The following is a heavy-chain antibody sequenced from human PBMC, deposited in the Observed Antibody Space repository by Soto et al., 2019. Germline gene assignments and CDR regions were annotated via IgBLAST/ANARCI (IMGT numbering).Heavy chain of an antibody. CDR3: ASDRRYRGSGDY. J-gene: IGHJ4*02. D-gene: IGHD5-12*01. CDR2: ISSSSSYI. Sequence: EVQLVESGGGLVKPGGSLRLSCAASGFTFSSYSMNWVRQAPGKGLEWVSSISSSSSYIYYADSVKGRFTISRDNAKNSLYLQMNSLRAEDTAVYYCASDRRYRGSGDYWGQGTLVTVSS. CDR1: GFTFSSYS. V-gene: IGHV3-21*01.